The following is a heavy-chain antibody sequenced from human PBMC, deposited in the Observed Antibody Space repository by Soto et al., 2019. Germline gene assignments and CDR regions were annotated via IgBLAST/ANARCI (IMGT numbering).Heavy chain of an antibody. CDR1: GFTFSSYW. Sequence: GGSLRLSCAASGFTFSSYWMSWVRQAPGKGLEWVANMNQDGVERYYVDSVTGRFTISRDNAKNSLYLQMNSLRAEDTAVYYCARDNRVWDNSSGLFSDAFDIWGQGTMVTVSS. D-gene: IGHD6-6*01. V-gene: IGHV3-7*01. J-gene: IGHJ3*02. CDR3: ARDNRVWDNSSGLFSDAFDI. CDR2: MNQDGVER.